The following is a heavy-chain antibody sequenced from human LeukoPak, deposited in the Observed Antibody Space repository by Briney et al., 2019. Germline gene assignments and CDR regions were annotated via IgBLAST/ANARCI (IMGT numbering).Heavy chain of an antibody. CDR3: ARRKKAIRYFDWSYYFDY. J-gene: IGHJ4*02. CDR1: GGSISSYY. D-gene: IGHD3-9*01. CDR2: IYYSGST. Sequence: SETLSLTCTVSGGSISSYYWSWIRQPPGKGLEWIGYIYYSGSTNYNPFLKSRVTISVDTSKNQFSLKLSSVTAADTAVYYCARRKKAIRYFDWSYYFDYWGQGTLVTVSS. V-gene: IGHV4-59*12.